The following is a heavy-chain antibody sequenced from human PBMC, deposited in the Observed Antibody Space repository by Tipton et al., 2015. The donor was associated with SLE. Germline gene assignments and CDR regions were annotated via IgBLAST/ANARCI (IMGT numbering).Heavy chain of an antibody. CDR3: ARDGDSATTYNYYMDV. Sequence: QSGPEVKKPGAAVKVSCKASGYTFNSYGISWVRQAPGQGLEWMGWISPYNGDTNYAQHLQGRVTMTTDTSTSTAYMELRYLVSDDTAVYYCARDGDSATTYNYYMDVWGEGTAVTVSS. D-gene: IGHD4-17*01. CDR2: ISPYNGDT. CDR1: GYTFNSYG. J-gene: IGHJ6*03. V-gene: IGHV1-18*01.